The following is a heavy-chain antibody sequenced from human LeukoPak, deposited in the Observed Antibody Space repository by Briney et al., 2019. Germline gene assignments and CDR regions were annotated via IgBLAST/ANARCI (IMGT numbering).Heavy chain of an antibody. CDR1: CGYMCSSSYY. Sequence: PSETLSLTCTVSCGYMCSSSYYWRWIRQPPGKGLEWIGSIYYSGSTYYNPSLKSRVTISVDTSKNQFSLKLSCVTAADTAVYYFARTGFYCGSGNPEPWGQGTLVTVSS. J-gene: IGHJ5*02. D-gene: IGHD3-10*01. CDR2: IYYSGST. CDR3: ARTGFYCGSGNPEP. V-gene: IGHV4-39*01.